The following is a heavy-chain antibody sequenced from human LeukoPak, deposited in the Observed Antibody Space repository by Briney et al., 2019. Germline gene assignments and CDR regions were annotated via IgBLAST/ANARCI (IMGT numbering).Heavy chain of an antibody. CDR1: GGSISSGGYY. V-gene: IGHV4-61*08. D-gene: IGHD6-13*01. CDR3: ARRLRGSNSWHDAFDI. J-gene: IGHJ3*02. CDR2: IYSSGST. Sequence: SETLSLTCTVSGGSISSGGYYWSWIRQPPGKGLEWIGYIYSSGSTNYNPSLKSRVTISLDTSKNQFSLKLSSVTAADTALSYCARRLRGSNSWHDAFDIWGQGTMVTVSS.